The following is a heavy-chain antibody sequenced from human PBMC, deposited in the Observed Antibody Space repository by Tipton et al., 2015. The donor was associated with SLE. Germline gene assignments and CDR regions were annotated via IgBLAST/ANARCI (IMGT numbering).Heavy chain of an antibody. Sequence: QVQLVQSGAEVEKPGASVKVSCKASGYTFTSYGISWVRQAPGQGLEWMGWISAYNGNTNYAQKLQGRVTMTTDTSTSTAYMELRSLRSDDTAVYYCARVPRITIFGVGYDAFDIWGQGTMVTVSS. V-gene: IGHV1-18*01. J-gene: IGHJ3*02. CDR3: ARVPRITIFGVGYDAFDI. CDR2: ISAYNGNT. D-gene: IGHD3-3*01. CDR1: GYTFTSYG.